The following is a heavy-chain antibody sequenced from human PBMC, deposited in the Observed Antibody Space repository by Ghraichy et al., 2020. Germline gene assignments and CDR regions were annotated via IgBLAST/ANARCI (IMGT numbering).Heavy chain of an antibody. Sequence: ESLNISCTVSGGSIRSYYWNWVRQPPGKGLEWIGHIYYSGSTNYNPSLKSRVTISVDTSKNQFSLKLSSMTAADTAVYFCARDRDWAKRRWFDPWGQGTLVTVYS. CDR1: GGSIRSYY. J-gene: IGHJ5*02. V-gene: IGHV4-59*01. D-gene: IGHD2-21*01. CDR3: ARDRDWAKRRWFDP. CDR2: IYYSGST.